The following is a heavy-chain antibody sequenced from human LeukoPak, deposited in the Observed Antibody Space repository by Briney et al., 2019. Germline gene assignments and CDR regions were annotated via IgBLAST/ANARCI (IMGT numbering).Heavy chain of an antibody. V-gene: IGHV4-34*01. CDR3: ARVVGQWLVRFDY. D-gene: IGHD6-19*01. CDR1: GGSFSGYY. Sequence: SETLSLTCAVYGGSFSGYYWSWIIQPPGKGLEWIGEINHSGSTNYNPSLKSRVTISVDTSKNQFSLKLSSVTAADTAVYYCARVVGQWLVRFDYWGQGTLVTVSS. J-gene: IGHJ4*02. CDR2: INHSGST.